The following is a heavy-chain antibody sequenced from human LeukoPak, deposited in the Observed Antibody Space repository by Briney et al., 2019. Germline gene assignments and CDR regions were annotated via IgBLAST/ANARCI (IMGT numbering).Heavy chain of an antibody. V-gene: IGHV3-48*03. CDR1: GFTFSSDA. CDR2: ISSSGSTM. Sequence: GGSLRLSCAASGFTFSSDAMNWVRQAPGKGLEWVSYISSSGSTMYYADSVKGRFTISRDNAKNSLYLQMNSLRAEDTAVYYCASSLASARAAGYYFDYWGQGTLVTVSS. J-gene: IGHJ4*02. CDR3: ASSLASARAAGYYFDY. D-gene: IGHD6-6*01.